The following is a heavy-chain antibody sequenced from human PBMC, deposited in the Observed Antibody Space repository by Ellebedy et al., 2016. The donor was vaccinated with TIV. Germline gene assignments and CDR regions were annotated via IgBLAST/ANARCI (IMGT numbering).Heavy chain of an antibody. CDR1: GFTFSSYA. CDR3: ARGRYCSSTSCYIDS. D-gene: IGHD2-2*02. Sequence: PGGSLRLSCAASGFTFSSYAMSWVRQAPGKGLEWVSSISGSGGSTYYADSVKGRFNISRDNSKNTLYLQMNSLRAEDTALYYCARGRYCSSTSCYIDSWGQGTLVTVSS. CDR2: ISGSGGST. V-gene: IGHV3-23*01. J-gene: IGHJ4*02.